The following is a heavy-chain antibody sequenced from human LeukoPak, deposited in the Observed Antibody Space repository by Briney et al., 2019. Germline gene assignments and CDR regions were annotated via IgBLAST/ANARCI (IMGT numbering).Heavy chain of an antibody. CDR1: GGSFSGYY. J-gene: IGHJ4*02. V-gene: IGHV4-34*01. Sequence: PSETLSLTCAVYGGSFSGYYWSWIRQPPGKGLEWIGEINHSGSTNYNPSLKSRVTISVDTSKNQFSLKLSSVTAADTAVYYCARDLGSWLDYWGQGTLVTVSS. D-gene: IGHD6-13*01. CDR2: INHSGST. CDR3: ARDLGSWLDY.